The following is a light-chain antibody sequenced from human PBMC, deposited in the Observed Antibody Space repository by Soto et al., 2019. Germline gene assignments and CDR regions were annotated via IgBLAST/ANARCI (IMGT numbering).Light chain of an antibody. CDR1: QSVSSSY. Sequence: EIVLTQSPGTLSLSPGERATLSCRASQSVSSSYLAWYQQKPGQAPRLLIYGASSRATGIPDRFSGSGSGTDFSLTISRLEPEDCAVYYCQHYGRSPLTFGQGTKLEIK. CDR3: QHYGRSPLT. V-gene: IGKV3-20*01. J-gene: IGKJ2*01. CDR2: GAS.